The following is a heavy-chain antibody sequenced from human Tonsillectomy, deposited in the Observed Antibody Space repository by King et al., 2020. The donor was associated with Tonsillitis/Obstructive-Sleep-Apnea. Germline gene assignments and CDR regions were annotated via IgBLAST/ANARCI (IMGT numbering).Heavy chain of an antibody. CDR1: GFTFSSYA. D-gene: IGHD1-26*01. CDR3: AKPSRIWVGATNGDDY. CDR2: ISGSGGST. V-gene: IGHV3-23*04. J-gene: IGHJ4*02. Sequence: VQLVESGGGLVQPGGSLRLSCAASGFTFSSYAMSWVRQAPGKGLEWVSAISGSGGSTYYADSVKGRFTISRDNSKNTLYLQMNSLRAEDTAVYYCAKPSRIWVGATNGDDYWGQGTLVTVSS.